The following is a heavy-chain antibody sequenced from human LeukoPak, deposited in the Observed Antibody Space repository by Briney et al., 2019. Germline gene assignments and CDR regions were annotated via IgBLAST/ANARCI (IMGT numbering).Heavy chain of an antibody. CDR1: GFIVNRNY. Sequence: GGSLRLSCAASGFIVNRNYMSWVRQAPGKGLEWVSVLYTGGSTYYADSVKGRFTISRDNSKNTLYLQMNSLRAEDTAVYYCASGPWKAVETTLDGFDIWSQGTMVTVSS. V-gene: IGHV3-66*02. CDR2: LYTGGST. J-gene: IGHJ3*02. CDR3: ASGPWKAVETTLDGFDI. D-gene: IGHD1-26*01.